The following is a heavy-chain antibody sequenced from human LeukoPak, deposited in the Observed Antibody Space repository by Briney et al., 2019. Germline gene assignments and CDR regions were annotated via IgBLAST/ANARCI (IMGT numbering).Heavy chain of an antibody. CDR3: ARDSPHIVVVPAAHYYGMDV. J-gene: IGHJ6*02. CDR2: INHSGST. D-gene: IGHD2-2*01. V-gene: IGHV4-34*01. Sequence: SETLSLTCAVYGGSFSGYYWSWIRQPPGKGLEWIGEINHSGSTNYNPSLKSRVTISVDTSKNQFSLKLSSVTAADTAVYYCARDSPHIVVVPAAHYYGMDVWGQGTTVTVSS. CDR1: GGSFSGYY.